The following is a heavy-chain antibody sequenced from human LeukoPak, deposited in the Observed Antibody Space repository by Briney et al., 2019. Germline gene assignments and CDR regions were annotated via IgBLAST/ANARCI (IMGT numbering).Heavy chain of an antibody. D-gene: IGHD2-2*01. CDR3: AKAGDCSSTSRPMGN. J-gene: IGHJ4*02. CDR1: GFTFSSYA. CDR2: ISGSGGST. Sequence: TGGSLRLSCAASGFTFSSYAMSWVRQAPGKGLEWVSAISGSGGSTHYADSVKGRFTISRDNSKNTLYLQMNSLRAEDTAVYYCAKAGDCSSTSRPMGNWGQGTLVTVSS. V-gene: IGHV3-23*01.